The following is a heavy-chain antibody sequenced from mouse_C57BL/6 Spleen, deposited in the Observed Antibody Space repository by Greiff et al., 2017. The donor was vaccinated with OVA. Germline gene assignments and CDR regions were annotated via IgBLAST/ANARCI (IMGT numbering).Heavy chain of an antibody. CDR2: INPNNGGT. CDR3: ARNDYGYYYAMDY. J-gene: IGHJ4*01. D-gene: IGHD1-1*01. Sequence: VQLKQSGPELVKPGASVKISCKASGYTFTDYYMNWVKQSHGKSLEWIGDINPNNGGTSYNQKFKGKATLTVDKSSSTAYMELRSLTSEDSAVYYCARNDYGYYYAMDYWGQGTSVTVSS. CDR1: GYTFTDYY. V-gene: IGHV1-26*01.